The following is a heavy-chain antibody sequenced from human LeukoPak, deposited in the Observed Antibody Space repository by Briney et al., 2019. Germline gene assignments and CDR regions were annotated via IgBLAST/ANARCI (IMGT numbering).Heavy chain of an antibody. Sequence: SVKVSCKASGGTFSSYAISWVRQAPGQGLEWMGRIIPILGIANYTQKFQGRVTITADKSTSTAYMELSSLRAEDTAVYYCAKDRGAAAPYQKTFDYWGQGTLVTVSS. CDR2: IIPILGIA. V-gene: IGHV1-69*04. CDR3: AKDRGAAAPYQKTFDY. CDR1: GGTFSSYA. J-gene: IGHJ4*02. D-gene: IGHD6-13*01.